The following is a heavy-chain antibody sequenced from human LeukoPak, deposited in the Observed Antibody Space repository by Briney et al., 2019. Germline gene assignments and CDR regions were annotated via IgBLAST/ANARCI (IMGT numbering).Heavy chain of an antibody. CDR2: IYSGGST. CDR1: GFTVSSNY. V-gene: IGHV3-53*01. D-gene: IGHD3-16*01. J-gene: IGHJ5*02. CDR3: SRCISGSCRLGFDP. Sequence: GGSLRLSCAASGFTVSSNYMSWVRQAPGKGLEWVSVIYSGGSTNSADSVKGRFTISRDNAKNSLYLQMNSLRAEDTAVYYCSRCISGSCRLGFDPWGQGTLVTVSS.